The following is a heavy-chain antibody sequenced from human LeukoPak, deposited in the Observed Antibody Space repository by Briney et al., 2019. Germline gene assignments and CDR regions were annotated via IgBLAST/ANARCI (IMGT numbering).Heavy chain of an antibody. V-gene: IGHV3-53*01. CDR3: ASQLLHYYYGMDV. CDR2: IYSGGST. J-gene: IGHJ6*02. D-gene: IGHD2-2*01. CDR1: GFTFSSNY. Sequence: GGSLRLSCAASGFTFSSNYMSWVRQAPGKGLEWVSVIYSGGSTYYADSVKGRFTISRDNSKNTLYLQMNSLRAEDTAMYYCASQLLHYYYGMDVWGQGTTVTVSS.